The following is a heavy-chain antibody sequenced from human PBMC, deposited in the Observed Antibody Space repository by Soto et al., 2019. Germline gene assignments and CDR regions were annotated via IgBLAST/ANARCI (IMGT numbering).Heavy chain of an antibody. CDR2: IYWDDDK. J-gene: IGHJ4*02. D-gene: IGHD1-26*01. CDR3: AHRHGATSGTFDY. Sequence: QITLKESGPTLVKPTQTLTLTCTFSGFSLSATGVGVGWIRQPPEKALEWLALIYWDDDKLYSPSLKNRLTNPKENPQNQGVLTMTNMDPVDTATYYCAHRHGATSGTFDYWGQGALVTVSS. V-gene: IGHV2-5*02. CDR1: GFSLSATGVG.